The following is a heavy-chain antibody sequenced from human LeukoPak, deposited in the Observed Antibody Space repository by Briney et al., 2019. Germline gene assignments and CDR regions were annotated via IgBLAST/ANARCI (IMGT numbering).Heavy chain of an antibody. J-gene: IGHJ5*02. Sequence: SETLSLTCTVSGGSLSRDYWCWVRQPPGTGLGWRGYMYYSGSTNYHPSLKRRVTISVDTSKHQFSLKLSSVTAADTAVYYCARETPYNWNDGGWFDPGGQGTLDSVSS. V-gene: IGHV4-59*01. CDR1: GGSLSRDY. CDR2: MYYSGST. CDR3: ARETPYNWNDGGWFDP. D-gene: IGHD1-20*01.